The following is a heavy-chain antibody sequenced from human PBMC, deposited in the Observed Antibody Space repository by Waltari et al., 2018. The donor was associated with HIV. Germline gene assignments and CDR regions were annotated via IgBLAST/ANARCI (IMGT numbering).Heavy chain of an antibody. J-gene: IGHJ4*02. V-gene: IGHV4-4*07. CDR2: IYTSGST. D-gene: IGHD4-17*01. CDR1: AGSISSHS. CDR3: ARDRDDYGDYVFDY. Sequence: QVQLQESGPGLVKPSETLSPTCTVSAGSISSHSRTWIRQRAGKGLEWIGRIYTSGSTNYNPSLKSRVTMSVDTSKNQFSLKLSSVTAADTAVYYCARDRDDYGDYVFDYWGQGTLVTVSS.